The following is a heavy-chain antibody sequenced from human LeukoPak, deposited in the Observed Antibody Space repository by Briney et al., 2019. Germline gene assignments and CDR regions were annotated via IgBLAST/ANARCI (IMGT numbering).Heavy chain of an antibody. D-gene: IGHD2-15*01. CDR3: ASALATPREDMDYYYYMDV. Sequence: SETLSLTCTVSGGSISSYYWSWIRQPPGKGLEWIGYIYYSGSTNYNPSLKSRVTLSVDTSKNQFSLKLSSVTAADTAVYYCASALATPREDMDYYYYMDVWGKGTTVTVSS. CDR1: GGSISSYY. V-gene: IGHV4-59*01. CDR2: IYYSGST. J-gene: IGHJ6*03.